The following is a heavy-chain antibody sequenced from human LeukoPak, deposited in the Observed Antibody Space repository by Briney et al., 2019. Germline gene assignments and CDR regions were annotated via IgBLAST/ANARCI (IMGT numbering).Heavy chain of an antibody. D-gene: IGHD4-17*01. CDR3: GRHAYGDSSAAFDI. J-gene: IGHJ3*02. V-gene: IGHV4-4*02. CDR2: VYRRGST. CDR1: GDSISSNYC. Sequence: PSETLSLTCAVSGDSISSNYCWRWVRQFPGKGLEWIGEVYRRGSTSYNPSLKSRVVISIDKSKNQYSLNLNSVTAADTAMYYCGRHAYGDSSAAFDIWGQETMVIVSS.